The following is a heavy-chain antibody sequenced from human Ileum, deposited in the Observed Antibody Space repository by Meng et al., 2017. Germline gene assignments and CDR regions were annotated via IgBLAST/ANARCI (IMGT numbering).Heavy chain of an antibody. J-gene: IGHJ4*02. CDR1: GYTLSSDG. CDR2: INVYNGIT. Sequence: QGPLVRSGVAVNKPGAVVKVSCDASGYTLSSDGFAWVRQAPEQGLEWMGWINVYNGITNYAQKFQGRVTMTTDTSTRTGYMELTSLTSDDTAIYYCATRGNPYLNCWGQGTLVTVSS. CDR3: ATRGNPYLNC. V-gene: IGHV1-18*01.